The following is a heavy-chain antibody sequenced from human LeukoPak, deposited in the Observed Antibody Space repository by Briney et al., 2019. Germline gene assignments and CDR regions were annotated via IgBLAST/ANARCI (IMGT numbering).Heavy chain of an antibody. Sequence: GGSLRLSCAASRFTFSSYAMSWVRQAPGKGLEWVSAINGSGGSTNYADSVKGRFTISRDNSKNILYLQMNSLRAEDTAVYYCAKDRCSNGVGCYYYYMDVWGKGTTVTISS. CDR1: RFTFSSYA. J-gene: IGHJ6*03. V-gene: IGHV3-23*01. CDR2: INGSGGST. CDR3: AKDRCSNGVGCYYYYMDV. D-gene: IGHD2-8*01.